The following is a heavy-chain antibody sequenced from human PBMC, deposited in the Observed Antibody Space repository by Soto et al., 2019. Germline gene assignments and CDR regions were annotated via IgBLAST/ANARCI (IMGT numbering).Heavy chain of an antibody. CDR1: VGRFSSYA. Sequence: SVKVSCKASVGRFSSYAISWVRQAPGQGLEWMGGIIPIFGTANYAQRFQGRVTITADESTSTAYMELSSLRSADTAVYYCARDSGSTSSSTYYYGMDCWGQGTTVTVSS. J-gene: IGHJ6*02. V-gene: IGHV1-69*13. CDR3: ARDSGSTSSSTYYYGMDC. CDR2: IIPIFGTA. D-gene: IGHD6-6*01.